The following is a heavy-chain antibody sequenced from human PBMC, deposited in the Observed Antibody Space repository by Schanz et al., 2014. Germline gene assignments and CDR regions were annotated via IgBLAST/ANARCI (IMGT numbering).Heavy chain of an antibody. D-gene: IGHD3-10*01. Sequence: EVQLVESGGGLVQPGGSLRLSCVASGFTFTNYAMTWVRQAPGKGLEWVSGISWNSGSIDYADSVKGRFTISRDNAKNSLYLQMNSLRAEDTALYYCAKDGIMVQGVIWERYFDSWGQGTLVTVSS. CDR1: GFTFTNYA. CDR3: AKDGIMVQGVIWERYFDS. CDR2: ISWNSGSI. V-gene: IGHV3-9*01. J-gene: IGHJ4*02.